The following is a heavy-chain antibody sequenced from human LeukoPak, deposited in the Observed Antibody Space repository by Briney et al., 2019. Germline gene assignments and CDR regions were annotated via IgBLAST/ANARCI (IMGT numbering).Heavy chain of an antibody. V-gene: IGHV3-48*03. J-gene: IGHJ4*02. CDR2: ISSSGSTI. Sequence: PGGSLRLSCAASGFTFSSYEMNWVRQAPGKGLEWVSYISSSGSTIYYADSVKGRFNISRDNAKNSLYLQMNSLRADDTAVYYCARGLVYSGYDSGFDYWGQGTLVTVSS. CDR3: ARGLVYSGYDSGFDY. D-gene: IGHD5-12*01. CDR1: GFTFSSYE.